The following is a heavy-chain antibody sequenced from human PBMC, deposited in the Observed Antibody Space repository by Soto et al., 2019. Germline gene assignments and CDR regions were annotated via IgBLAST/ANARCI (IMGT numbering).Heavy chain of an antibody. Sequence: EVQLLESGGGLVQPGGSLRLSCSASGFTFTSYAMSWVRQAPGKGLQWVSGISGSGGDTKSADSVKGRFNISRANFKDMLYLQMNSLRAEDTAVYYCAKHDFWTLYNTGLDSWGQGTLVTVSS. V-gene: IGHV3-23*01. CDR1: GFTFTSYA. CDR2: ISGSGGDT. J-gene: IGHJ4*02. CDR3: AKHDFWTLYNTGLDS. D-gene: IGHD3-3*01.